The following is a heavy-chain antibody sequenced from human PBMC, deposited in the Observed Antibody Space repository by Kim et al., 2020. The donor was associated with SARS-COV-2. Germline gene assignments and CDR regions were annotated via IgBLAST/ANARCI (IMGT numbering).Heavy chain of an antibody. D-gene: IGHD3-10*01. J-gene: IGHJ3*01. V-gene: IGHV3-11*04. Sequence: DSVKGRFTISRDKAKNSLYLQMNSLRAEDTAVYYCAKKGVTERGPGSWDLWGQGTMVTVSS. CDR3: AKKGVTERGPGSWDL.